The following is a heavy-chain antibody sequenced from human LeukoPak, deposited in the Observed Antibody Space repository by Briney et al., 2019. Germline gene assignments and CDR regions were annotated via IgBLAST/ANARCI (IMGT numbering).Heavy chain of an antibody. CDR3: AKEAKFVLRYFDWLSWYDY. CDR1: GFTLSSYG. CDR2: ISYDGSNK. Sequence: GGSLRLSCAASGFTLSSYGMHWVRQAPGKGLEWVAVISYDGSNKYYADSVKGRFTISRDNSKNTLYLQMNSLRAEDTAVYYCAKEAKFVLRYFDWLSWYDYWGQGTLVTVSS. D-gene: IGHD3-9*01. J-gene: IGHJ4*02. V-gene: IGHV3-30*18.